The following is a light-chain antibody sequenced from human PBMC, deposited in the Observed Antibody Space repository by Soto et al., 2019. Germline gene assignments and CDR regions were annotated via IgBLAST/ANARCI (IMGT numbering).Light chain of an antibody. V-gene: IGKV3-20*01. CDR3: QQYGGSSGT. CDR1: QSVSRSY. J-gene: IGKJ2*01. CDR2: ATS. Sequence: IVLTQSPGTLSLSPGERATLSCRASQSVSRSYLAWYQQKPGQAPRLLIYATSSRATGIPDRFSGSGSGTDFSLTISRLEPEDFAVYFCQQYGGSSGTFGQGTKLEIK.